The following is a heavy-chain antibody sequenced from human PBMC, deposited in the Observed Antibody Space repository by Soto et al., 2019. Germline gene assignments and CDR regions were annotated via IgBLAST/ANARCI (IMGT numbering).Heavy chain of an antibody. D-gene: IGHD2-21*02. Sequence: QVQMVESGGNVVQPGRSLRLSCVASGLTFSTYGMHWVRQAPGKGLEWVAVIWYDGTKKYYADSVQGRFTISRDNSKNTLYRQMNSLRAEDTAVYFCARDHCGGDCYYTDYWGQGTLVTVSS. CDR3: ARDHCGGDCYYTDY. J-gene: IGHJ4*02. CDR1: GLTFSTYG. CDR2: IWYDGTKK. V-gene: IGHV3-33*01.